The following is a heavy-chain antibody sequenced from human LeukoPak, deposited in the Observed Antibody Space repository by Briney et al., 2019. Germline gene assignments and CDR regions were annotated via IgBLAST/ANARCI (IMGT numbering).Heavy chain of an antibody. D-gene: IGHD2-21*01. V-gene: IGHV4-38-2*02. Sequence: PSETLSLTCTVSGYSINSGYYWVWIRQPPGKGLEWIGSIYRSGSTNYNPSLKSRVTISVDTSKNQFSLKVSSVTAADTAVYYCARGDCSGSICYSPMDVWGTGTTVTASS. CDR2: IYRSGST. J-gene: IGHJ6*03. CDR3: ARGDCSGSICYSPMDV. CDR1: GYSINSGYY.